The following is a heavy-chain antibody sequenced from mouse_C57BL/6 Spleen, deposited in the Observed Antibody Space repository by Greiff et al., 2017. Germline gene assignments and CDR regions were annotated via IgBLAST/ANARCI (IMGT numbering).Heavy chain of an antibody. CDR1: GFTFSDYG. V-gene: IGHV5-17*01. J-gene: IGHJ1*03. CDR2: ISSGSSTI. D-gene: IGHD2-4*01. CDR3: ARRMEYDYAEWYFDV. Sequence: EVMLVESGGGLVKPGGSLKLSCAASGFTFSDYGMHWVRQAPEKGLEWVAYISSGSSTIYYADTVKGRFTIARDNAKNTLFLQMTSLRSEDTAMYYCARRMEYDYAEWYFDVWGTGTTVTVSS.